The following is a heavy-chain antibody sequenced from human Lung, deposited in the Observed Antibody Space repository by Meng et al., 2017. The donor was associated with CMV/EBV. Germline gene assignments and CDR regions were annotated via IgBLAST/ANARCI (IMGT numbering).Heavy chain of an antibody. D-gene: IGHD3-22*01. CDR1: FTFRNAW. Sequence: FTFRNAWMGWVRQAPGKGLEWVGRIISEADGGTTHHAAPVKGRFTISRDDSKNTLYLQMNSLKTEDTAMYYCATDLYYDDSGLRDYWGRGTLVTVSS. CDR2: IISEADGGTT. J-gene: IGHJ4*02. CDR3: ATDLYYDDSGLRDY. V-gene: IGHV3-15*01.